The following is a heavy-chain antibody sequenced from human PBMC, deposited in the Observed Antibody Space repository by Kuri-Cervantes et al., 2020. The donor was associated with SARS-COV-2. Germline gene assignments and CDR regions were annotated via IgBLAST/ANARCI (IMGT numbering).Heavy chain of an antibody. D-gene: IGHD3-3*01. V-gene: IGHV3-30*18. Sequence: GGSLRLSCVASGFTFSAYTLNWVRQAPGKGLEWVAVISYDGSNKYYADSVKGRFTISRDNSKNTLYLQMNSLRAEDTAVYYCAKDGVWSGSDYYYYYYMDVWGKGTTVTVSS. CDR2: ISYDGSNK. J-gene: IGHJ6*03. CDR3: AKDGVWSGSDYYYYYYMDV. CDR1: GFTFSAYT.